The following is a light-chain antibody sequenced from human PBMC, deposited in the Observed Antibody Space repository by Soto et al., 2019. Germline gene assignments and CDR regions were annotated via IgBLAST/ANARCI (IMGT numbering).Light chain of an antibody. CDR1: QSVSSN. CDR3: QQYINWPRT. V-gene: IGKV3-15*01. Sequence: EIVMTQSPATLSVSPGERATLSCRTSQSVSSNLAWYQQKPGQAPRLLIYGASTRATGIPARFSGSGSGTEFTLIISSLQSEDFAVYYCQQYINWPRTFGQGTKVEIK. J-gene: IGKJ1*01. CDR2: GAS.